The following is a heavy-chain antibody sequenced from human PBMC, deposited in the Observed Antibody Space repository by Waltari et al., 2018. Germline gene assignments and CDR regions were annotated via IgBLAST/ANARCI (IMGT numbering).Heavy chain of an antibody. V-gene: IGHV3-53*04. CDR2: IYSGGST. D-gene: IGHD4-17*01. CDR3: ARQMTTASTWQTD. Sequence: EVQLVESGGGLVQPGGSLRLSCAVAGFSVSNNYMSWVRQAPGKGLEWVSIIYSGGSTYYADSGKGRFTSSRHSSKNTLYLQMNSLTVEDTAVYYCARQMTTASTWQTDWGQGTLITVSS. J-gene: IGHJ4*02. CDR1: GFSVSNNY.